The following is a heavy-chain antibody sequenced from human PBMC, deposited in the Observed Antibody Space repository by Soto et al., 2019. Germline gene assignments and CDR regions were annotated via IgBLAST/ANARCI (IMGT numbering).Heavy chain of an antibody. J-gene: IGHJ6*02. CDR1: GFTFSSYA. Sequence: LGGSLRLSCAASGFTFSSYAMSWVRQAPGKGLEWVSAISGSGGSTYYADSVKGRFTISRDNSKNTLYLQMNSLRAEDTAVYYCAKALNSSGWYPTGDYYGMDVWGQGTTVTVSS. V-gene: IGHV3-23*01. CDR3: AKALNSSGWYPTGDYYGMDV. D-gene: IGHD6-19*01. CDR2: ISGSGGST.